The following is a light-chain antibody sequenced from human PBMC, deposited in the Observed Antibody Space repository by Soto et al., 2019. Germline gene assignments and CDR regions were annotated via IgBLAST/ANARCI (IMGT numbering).Light chain of an antibody. Sequence: EIVLTQSPGTLSLSPGERATLSCRASQSVSSSYLAWYQQKPGQAPRLLIYGASSRATGIPDRFSGSGSGTAFTLTISRLEPADFAVYYCQQYGSSPWTFGQGTKVESK. CDR2: GAS. J-gene: IGKJ1*01. CDR3: QQYGSSPWT. CDR1: QSVSSSY. V-gene: IGKV3-20*01.